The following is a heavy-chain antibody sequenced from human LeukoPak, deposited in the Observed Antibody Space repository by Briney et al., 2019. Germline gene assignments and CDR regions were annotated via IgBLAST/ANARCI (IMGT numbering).Heavy chain of an antibody. D-gene: IGHD3-3*01. J-gene: IGHJ5*02. CDR2: MNPNSGNT. Sequence: ASVKVSCKASGYTFTSYDINWVRQATGQGLEWMGWMNPNSGNTGYAQKFQGRVTITRNTSISTAYMELSSLRSEDTAVYYCARGRYAYYDFWSGYNDPWGQGTLVTVSS. CDR1: GYTFTSYD. V-gene: IGHV1-8*03. CDR3: ARGRYAYYDFWSGYNDP.